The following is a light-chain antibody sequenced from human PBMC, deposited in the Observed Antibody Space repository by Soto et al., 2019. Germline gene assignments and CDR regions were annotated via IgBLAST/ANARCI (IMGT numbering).Light chain of an antibody. V-gene: IGKV3-20*01. CDR3: QQYGSSQIT. J-gene: IGKJ5*01. Sequence: VLTQSPGTLSLSPGEGATLSCRASQRVASDLAWYLQKPGQPPRLLIYDASIRATGIPDRISGSGSERDFTLTISRLEPEDFAVYYCQQYGSSQITFGQGTRLEIK. CDR1: QRVASD. CDR2: DAS.